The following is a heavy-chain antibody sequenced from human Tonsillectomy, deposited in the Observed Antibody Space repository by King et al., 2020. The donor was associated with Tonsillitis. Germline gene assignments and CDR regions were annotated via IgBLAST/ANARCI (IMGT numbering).Heavy chain of an antibody. CDR1: GFTFSSYA. Sequence: VQSGGSLRLSCAASGFTFSSYAMSWVRQAPGKGLEWVSGISGSGGSTYYADSVKDRFTISRDNSKNMLYLQMNSLRAEDTAVYYCAKGAPGIAVAGSGAFDYWGQGTLVTVSS. CDR3: AKGAPGIAVAGSGAFDY. J-gene: IGHJ4*02. CDR2: ISGSGGST. V-gene: IGHV3-23*01. D-gene: IGHD6-19*01.